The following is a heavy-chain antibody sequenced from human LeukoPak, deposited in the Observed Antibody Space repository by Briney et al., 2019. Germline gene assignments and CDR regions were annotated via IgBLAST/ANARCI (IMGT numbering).Heavy chain of an antibody. V-gene: IGHV3-53*01. CDR2: IYSGGST. D-gene: IGHD6-19*01. CDR1: GFTFSSYS. CDR3: ARARQWLGHYFDY. Sequence: PGGSLRLSCAASGFTFSSYSMNWVRQAPGKGLEWVSVIYSGGSTYYADSVKGRFTISRDNSKNTLYLQMNSLRAEDTAVYYCARARQWLGHYFDYWGQGTLVTVSS. J-gene: IGHJ4*02.